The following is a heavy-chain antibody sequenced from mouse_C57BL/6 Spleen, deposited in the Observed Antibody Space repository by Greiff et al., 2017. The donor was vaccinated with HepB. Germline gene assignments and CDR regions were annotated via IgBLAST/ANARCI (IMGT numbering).Heavy chain of an antibody. V-gene: IGHV1-64*01. D-gene: IGHD1-1*01. CDR2: IHPNSGST. Sequence: QVQLQQPGAELVNPGASVKLSCKASGYTFTSYWMHWVKQRPGQGLEWIGMIHPNSGSTNYNEKFKSKATLTVDKSSSTAYMQLSSLTSEDSAVYHCARDYGYAMDYWGQGTSVTVSS. J-gene: IGHJ4*01. CDR3: ARDYGYAMDY. CDR1: GYTFTSYW.